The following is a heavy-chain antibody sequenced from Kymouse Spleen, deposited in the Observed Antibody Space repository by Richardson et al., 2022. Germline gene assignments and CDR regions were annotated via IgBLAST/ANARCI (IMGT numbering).Heavy chain of an antibody. V-gene: IGHV3-15*01. CDR2: IKSKTDGGTT. J-gene: IGHJ4*02. D-gene: IGHD6-6*01. CDR3: TTDRIAARPDDFDY. Sequence: EVQLVESGGGLVKPGGSLRLSCAASGFTFSNAWMSWVRQAPGKGLEWVGRIKSKTDGGTTDYAAPVKGRFTISRDDSKNTLYLQMNSLKTEDTAVYYCTTDRIAARPDDFDYWGQGTLVTVSS. CDR1: GFTFSNAW.